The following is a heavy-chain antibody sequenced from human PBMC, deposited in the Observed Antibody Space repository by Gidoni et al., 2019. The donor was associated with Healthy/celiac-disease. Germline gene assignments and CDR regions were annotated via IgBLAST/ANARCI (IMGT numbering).Heavy chain of an antibody. J-gene: IGHJ4*02. D-gene: IGHD2-21*01. CDR1: GFTFSSYC. CDR3: AKDVVAGPDY. CDR2: ISYDGSNK. V-gene: IGHV3-30*18. Sequence: QVQLVESGGGVVQPGRSLRLSCAASGFTFSSYCMHWVRQAPGKGLEWVAVISYDGSNKYYADSVKGRFTISRDNSKNTLYLQMNSLRAEDTAVYYCAKDVVAGPDYWGQGTLVTVSS.